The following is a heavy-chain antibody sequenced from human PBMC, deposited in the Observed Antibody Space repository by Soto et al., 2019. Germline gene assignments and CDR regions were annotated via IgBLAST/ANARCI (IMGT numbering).Heavy chain of an antibody. CDR3: AKEGYYDSSGYYYAPDAFDI. CDR1: GFTFSSYG. D-gene: IGHD3-22*01. J-gene: IGHJ3*02. Sequence: PGGALRLSCAAYGFTFSSYGMHWVRQAPGKGLEWVAVISYDGSNKYYADSVKGRFTISRDNSKNTLYLQMNSLRAEDTAVYYCAKEGYYDSSGYYYAPDAFDIWGRGTMVTVSS. CDR2: ISYDGSNK. V-gene: IGHV3-30*18.